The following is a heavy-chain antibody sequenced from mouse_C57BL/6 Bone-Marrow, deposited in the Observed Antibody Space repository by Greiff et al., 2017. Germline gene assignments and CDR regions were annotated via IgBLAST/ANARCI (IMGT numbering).Heavy chain of an antibody. CDR1: GYTFTSYW. Sequence: QVHVKQPGAELVRPGTSVKLSCKASGYTFTSYWMHWVKQRPGQGLEWIGVIDPSDSYTNYNQKFKGKATLTVDTSSSTAYMQLSSLTSEDSAVYYCASYGNYWYFDVWGTGTTVTVSS. V-gene: IGHV1-59*01. D-gene: IGHD2-1*01. J-gene: IGHJ1*03. CDR2: IDPSDSYT. CDR3: ASYGNYWYFDV.